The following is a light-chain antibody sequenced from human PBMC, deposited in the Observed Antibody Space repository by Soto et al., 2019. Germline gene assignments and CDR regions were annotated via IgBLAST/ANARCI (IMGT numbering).Light chain of an antibody. CDR1: QSVSSSY. J-gene: IGKJ4*01. Sequence: EIVMTQSPATLSVSPGERATLSCRASQSVSSSYLAWYQQKPGQAPRLLIYSATKRATGIPDRFSGSGSGTDFTLTISRLEPEDFAVYYCQQYGGSPRLTFGGGTKVDIK. CDR2: SAT. CDR3: QQYGGSPRLT. V-gene: IGKV3-20*01.